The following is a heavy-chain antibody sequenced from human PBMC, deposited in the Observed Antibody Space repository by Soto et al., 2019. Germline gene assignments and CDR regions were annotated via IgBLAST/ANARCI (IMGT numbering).Heavy chain of an antibody. V-gene: IGHV3-73*02. CDR3: TRRRDWTAMDPLDY. CDR1: GFIFSDSA. Sequence: EVQLVESGGGLVQPGGSLRLSCAASGFIFSDSAIHWVRQASGKGLEWVGRIRSKVNTYATIYAASVKGRFTISRDDSMNTTYLPMNSLKTEDTAIYYCTRRRDWTAMDPLDYWGQGTLVTVSS. CDR2: IRSKVNTYAT. J-gene: IGHJ4*02. D-gene: IGHD5-18*01.